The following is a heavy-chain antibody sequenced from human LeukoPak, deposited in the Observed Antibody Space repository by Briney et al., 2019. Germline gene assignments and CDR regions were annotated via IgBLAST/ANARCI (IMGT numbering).Heavy chain of an antibody. Sequence: SETLSLTCAVYGRSFSGYYWSWIRQPPGKGLEWIGEINHSGSTNYSPSLKSRVTISVDTSKNQFSLKLSSVTAADTAVYYCARYCSGGSCYGMDVWGKGTTVTVSS. CDR3: ARYCSGGSCYGMDV. J-gene: IGHJ6*04. V-gene: IGHV4-34*01. D-gene: IGHD2-15*01. CDR1: GRSFSGYY. CDR2: INHSGST.